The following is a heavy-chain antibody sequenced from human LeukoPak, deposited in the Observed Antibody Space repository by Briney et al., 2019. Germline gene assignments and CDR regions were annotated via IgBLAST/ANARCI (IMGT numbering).Heavy chain of an antibody. CDR1: GYTFTSYD. D-gene: IGHD3-16*02. V-gene: IGHV1-8*01. CDR2: MNPNSGNT. Sequence: GASVKVSCKASGYTFTSYDINWVRQATGQGLEWMGWMNPNSGNTGYAQKFQGRVTMTRNTSISTAYMELSSLRSEDTAVYYCAKDLSPWDAFDIWGQGTMVTVSS. J-gene: IGHJ3*02. CDR3: AKDLSPWDAFDI.